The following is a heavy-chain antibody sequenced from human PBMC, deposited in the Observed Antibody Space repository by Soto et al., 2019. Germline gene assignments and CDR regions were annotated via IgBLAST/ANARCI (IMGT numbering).Heavy chain of an antibody. J-gene: IGHJ4*02. Sequence: GGSLRLSCAASEFTFDDYAMPWVRQAPGKGLEWVSGIIWNSGSIGYADSVKGRFTISRDNAENSLYLQMNSLRAENTALYYCVKFMVRFDWNYFDYSCQGTLVTVSS. CDR3: VKFMVRFDWNYFDY. CDR2: IIWNSGSI. D-gene: IGHD3-10*01. V-gene: IGHV3-9*01. CDR1: EFTFDDYA.